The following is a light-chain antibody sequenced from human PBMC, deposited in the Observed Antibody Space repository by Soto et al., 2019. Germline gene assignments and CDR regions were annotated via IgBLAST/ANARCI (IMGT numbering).Light chain of an antibody. J-gene: IGKJ1*01. V-gene: IGKV1-5*03. Sequence: IQMTQSPSTLSASVGDRVTITCRARQSISSWLAWYQQKPGKAPKLLIYKASSLESGVPSRFSGSGSGTEFTLTISCLQPDDFATYYCQQYNSYSRTFGQGTKVEIK. CDR3: QQYNSYSRT. CDR1: QSISSW. CDR2: KAS.